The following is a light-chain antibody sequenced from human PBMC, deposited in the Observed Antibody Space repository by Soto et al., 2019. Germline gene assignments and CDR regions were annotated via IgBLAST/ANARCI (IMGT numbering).Light chain of an antibody. J-gene: IGLJ3*02. CDR1: SSDAGSYNF. V-gene: IGLV2-23*01. Sequence: QSVLTQPASVSGSPGQSITISCTGNSSDAGSYNFVSWYQQHPGKAPKVMIYEDNKRPSGVSNRISGSKSGNTASLTISGLQAEDEADYYCCSYAGSSTYWVFGGGTQLTVL. CDR3: CSYAGSSTYWV. CDR2: EDN.